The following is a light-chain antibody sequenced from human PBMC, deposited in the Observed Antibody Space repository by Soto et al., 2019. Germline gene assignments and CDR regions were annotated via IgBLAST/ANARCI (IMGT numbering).Light chain of an antibody. CDR3: QQGYTTPLT. CDR1: QRITYR. Sequence: DIQMTQSPSSLSASIGDRVTITCRASQRITYRLNWYQHRPGKAPRLLIYAASSLESGVPSRFSGSASGTDFTLTISSLQPEDFATYYCQQGYTTPLTFGQGTKVEIK. J-gene: IGKJ1*01. V-gene: IGKV1-39*01. CDR2: AAS.